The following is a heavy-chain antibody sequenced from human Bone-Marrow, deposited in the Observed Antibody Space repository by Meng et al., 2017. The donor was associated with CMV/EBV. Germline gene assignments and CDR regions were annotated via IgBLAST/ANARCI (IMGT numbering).Heavy chain of an antibody. D-gene: IGHD1-1*01. J-gene: IGHJ4*02. Sequence: GESLKISCAVSEFTFSSYWMHWVRQAPGKGLVWVSRINSDGSGTTYADSVKGRFTISRDNAKNTLYLQMNSLRAEDTAVYYCARGNAHAFDYWGQGNLVNVDS. CDR3: ARGNAHAFDY. CDR1: EFTFSSYW. CDR2: INSDGSGT. V-gene: IGHV3-74*01.